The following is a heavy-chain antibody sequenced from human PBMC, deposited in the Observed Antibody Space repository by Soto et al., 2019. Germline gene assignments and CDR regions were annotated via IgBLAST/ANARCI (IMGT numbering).Heavy chain of an antibody. Sequence: ASVKVSCKASGYTFTGYYMHWVRQAPGQGLEWMGWINPNSGGTNYAQKFQGWVTMTRDTSISTAYMELSRLRSDDTAVYYCARAISVYCSSTSCQEYYFDYWGKGTLVTVSS. J-gene: IGHJ4*02. D-gene: IGHD2-2*01. CDR1: GYTFTGYY. V-gene: IGHV1-2*04. CDR3: ARAISVYCSSTSCQEYYFDY. CDR2: INPNSGGT.